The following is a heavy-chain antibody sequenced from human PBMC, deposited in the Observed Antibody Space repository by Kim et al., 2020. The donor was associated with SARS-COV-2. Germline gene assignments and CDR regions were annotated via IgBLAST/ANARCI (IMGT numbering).Heavy chain of an antibody. CDR2: ISSSSSYT. V-gene: IGHV3-11*06. CDR3: ARESWVLDAFDI. J-gene: IGHJ3*02. D-gene: IGHD3-22*01. Sequence: GGSLRLSCAASGFTFSDYYMSWIRQAPGKGLEWVSYISSSSSYTNYADSVKGRLTISRDNAKNSLYLQMNSLRAEDTAVYYCARESWVLDAFDIWGQGTMVTVSS. CDR1: GFTFSDYY.